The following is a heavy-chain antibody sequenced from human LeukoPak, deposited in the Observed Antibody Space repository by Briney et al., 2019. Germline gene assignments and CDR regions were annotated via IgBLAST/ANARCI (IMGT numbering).Heavy chain of an antibody. CDR1: GFTFSSYS. Sequence: PGGSLRLSCAASGFTFSSYSMNWVRQAPGKGLEWVSYISSSSSTIYYADSVKGRFTISRDNAKNSLYLQMNSLRDEDTAVYYCARVSGSGSYYRPVDYWGQGTLVTVSS. CDR3: ARVSGSGSYYRPVDY. D-gene: IGHD3-10*01. J-gene: IGHJ4*02. CDR2: ISSSSSTI. V-gene: IGHV3-48*02.